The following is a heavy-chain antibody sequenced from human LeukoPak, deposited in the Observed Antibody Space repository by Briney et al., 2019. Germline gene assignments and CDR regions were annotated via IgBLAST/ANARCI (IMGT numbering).Heavy chain of an antibody. Sequence: GGSLRLSCAASGFTFSSYSMKWVRQAPGRGLEWVSSISSSSGDIFYADSVQGRFSISRDNAKNSLFLQMNSLGVEDTAVYYCARGGPPLDAYNWFDPWGQGTLVIVSS. CDR1: GFTFSSYS. CDR3: ARGGPPLDAYNWFDP. V-gene: IGHV3-21*01. J-gene: IGHJ5*02. CDR2: ISSSSGDI. D-gene: IGHD3-16*01.